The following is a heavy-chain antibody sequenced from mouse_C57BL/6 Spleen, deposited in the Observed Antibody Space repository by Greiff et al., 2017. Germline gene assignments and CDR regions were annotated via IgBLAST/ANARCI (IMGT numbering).Heavy chain of an antibody. CDR2: IDPENGDT. Sequence: EVQLQQSGAELVRPGASVKLSCTASGFNIKDDYMHWVKQRPEQGLEWIGWIDPENGDTEYASKFQGKATITADTSSNTAYLQLSSLTSEDTAVYDCTTNYGSSYYFDYWGQGTTLTVSS. V-gene: IGHV14-4*01. CDR3: TTNYGSSYYFDY. D-gene: IGHD1-1*01. CDR1: GFNIKDDY. J-gene: IGHJ2*01.